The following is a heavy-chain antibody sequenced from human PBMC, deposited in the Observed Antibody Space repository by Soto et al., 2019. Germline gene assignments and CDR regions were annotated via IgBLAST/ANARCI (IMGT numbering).Heavy chain of an antibody. V-gene: IGHV1-69*13. Sequence: SVKVSCKASRVAFSKFIVTWVRQAPGLGLEWVGGIIPIFGTANYAQKFQGRVTITADESTSTSYMEVNNLRSEDTAVYYCAKVRYSSPMGYYYGMDVWGQGATVTVSS. CDR3: AKVRYSSPMGYYYGMDV. CDR1: RVAFSKFI. CDR2: IIPIFGTA. J-gene: IGHJ6*02. D-gene: IGHD6-19*01.